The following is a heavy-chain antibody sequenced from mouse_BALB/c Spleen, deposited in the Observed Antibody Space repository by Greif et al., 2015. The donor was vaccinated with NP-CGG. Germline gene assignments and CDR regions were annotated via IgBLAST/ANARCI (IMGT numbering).Heavy chain of an antibody. CDR2: IYPGDGDT. Sequence: VQLQQSGAELVRPGSSVKISCKASGYAFSSYWMNWVKQRPGQGLEWIGQIYPGDGDTNYNGKFKGKATLTADKSSSTAYMQLSSLTPEDSAVYFCARDGALHFDYWGQGTTLTVSS. V-gene: IGHV1-80*01. CDR1: GYAFSSYW. J-gene: IGHJ2*01. CDR3: ARDGALHFDY.